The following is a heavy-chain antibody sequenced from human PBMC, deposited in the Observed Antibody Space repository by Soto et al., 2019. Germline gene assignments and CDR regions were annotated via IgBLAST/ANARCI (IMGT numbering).Heavy chain of an antibody. CDR2: INPNSGGT. Sequence: ASVKVSCKASGYTFTGYYMHWVRQAPGQGLEWMGWINPNSGGTNYAQKFQGRVTTTRDTSISTAYMELSRLRSDDTAVYYCARTPRVGGVLWFGELSPFDPWGQGTLVTVSS. J-gene: IGHJ5*02. D-gene: IGHD3-10*01. CDR1: GYTFTGYY. CDR3: ARTPRVGGVLWFGELSPFDP. V-gene: IGHV1-2*02.